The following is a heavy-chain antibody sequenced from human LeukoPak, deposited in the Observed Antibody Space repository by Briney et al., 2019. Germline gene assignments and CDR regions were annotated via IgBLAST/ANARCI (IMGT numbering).Heavy chain of an antibody. Sequence: GGSLRLSCAASGFIFTNFWMSWVRQAPGKGLEWVANTRPDGSETYYVDSVKGRFTVSRDNAKNSLYLQTNTLRVEDTAVYFCARDASGYYDSWGQGTLVTVSS. CDR2: TRPDGSET. V-gene: IGHV3-7*01. CDR3: ARDASGYYDS. D-gene: IGHD3-22*01. CDR1: GFIFTNFW. J-gene: IGHJ4*02.